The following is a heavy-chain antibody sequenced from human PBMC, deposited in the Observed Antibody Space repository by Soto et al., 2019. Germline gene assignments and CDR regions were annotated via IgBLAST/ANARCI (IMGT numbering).Heavy chain of an antibody. J-gene: IGHJ4*02. Sequence: GGSLRLSCAASGFTFSSYGMHWVRQAPGKGLEWVAVISYDGSNKYYADSVKGRFTISRDNSKNTLYLQMNSLRAEDTAVYYCAKYAYVGYPAYYFDYWGQGTLVTVSS. CDR1: GFTFSSYG. D-gene: IGHD5-12*01. CDR2: ISYDGSNK. CDR3: AKYAYVGYPAYYFDY. V-gene: IGHV3-30*18.